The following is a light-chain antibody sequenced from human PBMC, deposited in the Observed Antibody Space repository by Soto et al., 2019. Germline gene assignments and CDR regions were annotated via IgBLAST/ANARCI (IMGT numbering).Light chain of an antibody. CDR2: WAS. CDR1: QSVLYSANNKNC. V-gene: IGKV4-1*01. J-gene: IGKJ4*01. Sequence: DIMMTQSPDSLAVSLGERATINCKSSQSVLYSANNKNCLAWYQQKPGQPPKLLIYWASTRESGVPDRFSGSGSGTDFTLPISSLQAEVGAFYYCKHYYSPPLLFGGGTKVEIK. CDR3: KHYYSPPLL.